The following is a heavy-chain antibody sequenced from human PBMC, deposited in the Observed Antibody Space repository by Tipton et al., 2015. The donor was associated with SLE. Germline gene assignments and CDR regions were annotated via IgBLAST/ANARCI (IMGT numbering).Heavy chain of an antibody. CDR2: IILLLGIT. CDR1: GHTFTSSH. D-gene: IGHD6-19*01. CDR3: ATERGPAVAGPVDS. V-gene: IGHV1-69*09. Sequence: QVQLVQSGAEVRKSGASVTVSCRTAGHTFTSSHLTCVRPANGQGLEWVGRIILLLGITNYAQKFQGRVTLTADRSTITAYMELSSLRSEDTAVYYCATERGPAVAGPVDSWGQGTLVSVS. J-gene: IGHJ4*02.